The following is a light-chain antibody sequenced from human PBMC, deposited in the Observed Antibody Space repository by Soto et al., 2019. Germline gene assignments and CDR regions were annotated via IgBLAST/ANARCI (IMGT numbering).Light chain of an antibody. CDR3: QQYNNWPFT. J-gene: IGKJ5*01. CDR1: QSVSSN. CDR2: GAS. Sequence: EIVMTQSPATLSVSPGERATLSCRASQSVSSNLVWYQQKPGQAPRLLIYGASTRATGIPARFSGSGSGTEFTLTLSSLQSEDFAVYYCQQYNNWPFTFGQGTRLEIK. V-gene: IGKV3-15*01.